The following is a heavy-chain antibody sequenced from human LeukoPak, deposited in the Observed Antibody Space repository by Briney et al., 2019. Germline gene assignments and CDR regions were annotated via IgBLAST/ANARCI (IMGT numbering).Heavy chain of an antibody. CDR3: ARYEAAVALDY. V-gene: IGHV3-48*02. CDR1: GFTFSSYS. CDR2: ISSSSTI. D-gene: IGHD6-19*01. Sequence: GGSLRLSCAASGFTFSSYSMNWVRQAPGKGLEWVSYISSSSTISYADSVKGRFTISRDNAKNSLYLQMNSLRDEDTAVYYCARYEAAVALDYWGQGTLVTVSS. J-gene: IGHJ4*02.